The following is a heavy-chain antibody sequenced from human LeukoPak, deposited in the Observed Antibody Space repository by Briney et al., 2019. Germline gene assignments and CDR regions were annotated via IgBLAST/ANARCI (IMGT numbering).Heavy chain of an antibody. CDR1: GGSISSGSYY. Sequence: SETLSLTCTVSGGSISSGSYYWIWIRQPAGKGLEWIGRIYTSGSTNYNPSLKSRVTISVDTSKNQFSLKLSSVTAADTAVYYCARGGGYCSSTSCYTRVFDYWGQGTLVTVSS. V-gene: IGHV4-61*02. J-gene: IGHJ4*02. CDR2: IYTSGST. CDR3: ARGGGYCSSTSCYTRVFDY. D-gene: IGHD2-2*02.